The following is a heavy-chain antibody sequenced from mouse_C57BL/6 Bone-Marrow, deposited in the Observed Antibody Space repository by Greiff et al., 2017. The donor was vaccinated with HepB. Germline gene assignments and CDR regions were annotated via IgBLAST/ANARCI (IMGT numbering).Heavy chain of an antibody. CDR3: ARPITTVVAPFAY. CDR2: INPNNGGT. D-gene: IGHD1-1*01. Sequence: EVQLQQSGPELVKPGASVKISCKASGYTFTDYYMNWVKQSHGKSLEWIGDINPNNGGTSYNQKFKGKATLTVDKSSSTAYMELRSPTSEDSAVYYCARPITTVVAPFAYWGQGTLVTVSA. V-gene: IGHV1-26*01. CDR1: GYTFTDYY. J-gene: IGHJ3*01.